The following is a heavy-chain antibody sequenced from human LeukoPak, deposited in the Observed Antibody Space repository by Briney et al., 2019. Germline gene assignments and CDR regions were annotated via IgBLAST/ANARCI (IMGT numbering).Heavy chain of an antibody. J-gene: IGHJ4*02. CDR2: IYYSGST. CDR3: ARVKAASYYFFDY. Sequence: SETLSLTCTVSGGSISSYYWSWIRQPPGKGLEWIGYIYYSGSTNYNPSLESRVTISVDTSKNQFSLKLSSVTAADTAVYYCARVKAASYYFFDYWGQETLVTVST. D-gene: IGHD3-10*01. V-gene: IGHV4-59*01. CDR1: GGSISSYY.